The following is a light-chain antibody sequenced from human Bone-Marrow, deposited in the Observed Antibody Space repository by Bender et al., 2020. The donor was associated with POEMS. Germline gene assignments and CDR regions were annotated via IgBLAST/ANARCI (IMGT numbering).Light chain of an antibody. CDR1: SSDVGSYNV. CDR3: CSYAGSYTLV. CDR2: EVS. V-gene: IGLV2-23*02. Sequence: QSALTQPASVSGSPGQSITISCTGTSSDVGSYNVVSWYQQHPGKAPKLMIYEVSKRPSGVSNRFSGSKSGSTASLSISGLQAEDDADYYCCSYAGSYTLVFGGGTKLTVL. J-gene: IGLJ2*01.